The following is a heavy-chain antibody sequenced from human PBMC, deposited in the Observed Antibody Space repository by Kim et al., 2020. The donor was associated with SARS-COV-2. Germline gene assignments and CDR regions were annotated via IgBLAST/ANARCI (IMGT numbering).Heavy chain of an antibody. CDR2: IIPIFGTA. V-gene: IGHV1-69*13. CDR3: ARGRGYYDSTGYSGPFDY. Sequence: SVKVSCKASGGTFSSYAISWVRQAPGQGLEWMGGIIPIFGTANYAQKFQGRVTITADESTSTAYMELSSLRSEDTAVYYCARGRGYYDSTGYSGPFDYWGQGTLVTVSS. CDR1: GGTFSSYA. D-gene: IGHD3-22*01. J-gene: IGHJ4*02.